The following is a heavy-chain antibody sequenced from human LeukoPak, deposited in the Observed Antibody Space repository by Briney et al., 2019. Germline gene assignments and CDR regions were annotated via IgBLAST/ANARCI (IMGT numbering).Heavy chain of an antibody. CDR3: ATSGFYYDSSGYCFDY. D-gene: IGHD3-22*01. Sequence: GASVKVSCKASGGTFSSYTISWVRHAPGQGLEWMGRMIPILGIANYAQKFQGRVTVTADKSTSTAYMELSSLRSEDTAVYYCATSGFYYDSSGYCFDYWAQGTLVTVFS. V-gene: IGHV1-69*02. CDR1: GGTFSSYT. CDR2: MIPILGIA. J-gene: IGHJ4*02.